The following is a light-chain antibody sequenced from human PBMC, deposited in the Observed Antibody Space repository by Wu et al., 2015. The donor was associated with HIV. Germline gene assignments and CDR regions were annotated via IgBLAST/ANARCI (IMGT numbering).Light chain of an antibody. CDR3: QQRSNWPPLT. CDR2: DAS. V-gene: IGKV3-11*01. CDR1: QSVNNNY. J-gene: IGKJ4*01. Sequence: EIVLTQSPGTLSLSPGERATLSCWASQSVNNNYLAWYQQKPGQAPRLLIYDASNRATGIPARFSGSGSGTDFTLTISSLEPEDFAVYYCQQRSNWPPLTFGGGTKVEMK.